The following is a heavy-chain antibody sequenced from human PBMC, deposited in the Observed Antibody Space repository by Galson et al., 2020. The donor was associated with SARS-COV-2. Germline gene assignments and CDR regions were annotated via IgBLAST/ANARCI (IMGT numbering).Heavy chain of an antibody. D-gene: IGHD1-26*01. V-gene: IGHV3-13*05. CDR1: GFTFSSYD. Sequence: GESLKISCAASGFTFSSYDMHWVRQATGKGLEWVSAIGTAGDPYYPGSVKGRFTISRENAKNSLYLQMNSLRAGDTAVYYWATGWAKGRFDYWGQGTLVTVSS. J-gene: IGHJ4*02. CDR3: ATGWAKGRFDY. CDR2: IGTAGDP.